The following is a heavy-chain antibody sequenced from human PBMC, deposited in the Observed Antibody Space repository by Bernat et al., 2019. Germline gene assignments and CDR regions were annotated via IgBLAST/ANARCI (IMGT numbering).Heavy chain of an antibody. CDR3: AKVGPPYSSGYTDAFDI. CDR1: GFTFDSYG. V-gene: IGHV3-23*01. CDR2: ISASGGTT. Sequence: EVQLLESGGGLVQPGGSLRLSCAASGFTFDSYGMSWVRQAPGKGPEWVSGISASGGTTYYADSVKGRFTVSRDNSKNTVYLQMNSLRAEDTAVYYCAKVGPPYSSGYTDAFDIWGQGTMVTVSS. J-gene: IGHJ3*02. D-gene: IGHD3-22*01.